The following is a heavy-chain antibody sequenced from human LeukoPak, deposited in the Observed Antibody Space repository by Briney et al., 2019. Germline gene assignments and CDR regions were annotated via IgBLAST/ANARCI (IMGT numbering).Heavy chain of an antibody. D-gene: IGHD2-2*01. CDR3: ARGRYCTATTCDAGGDAFDV. J-gene: IGHJ3*01. Sequence: PSETLSLTCTVSGGSISSYYWSWLRQPAGKGLEWIGRIYPRGSTTYNSSLKSRVTMSADTSKNHFSLKLSSLTAADTAVYYCARGRYCTATTCDAGGDAFDVWGQGTMVTVSS. CDR1: GGSISSYY. V-gene: IGHV4-4*07. CDR2: IYPRGST.